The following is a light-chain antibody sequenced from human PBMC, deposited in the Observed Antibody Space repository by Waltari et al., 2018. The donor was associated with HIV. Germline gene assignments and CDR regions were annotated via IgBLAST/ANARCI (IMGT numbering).Light chain of an antibody. V-gene: IGLV3-21*04. CDR2: YDS. CDR1: RLGSRT. Sequence: YVLSQPHSVSQAPGKTATLTCGGERLGSRTVHWYQQKPGQAPVLVIYYDSERHSGIPARFSGSNSGDTATLTINRVEDEDEADYYCQVWASISNEGVFGGGTRLTVL. J-gene: IGLJ3*02. CDR3: QVWASISNEGV.